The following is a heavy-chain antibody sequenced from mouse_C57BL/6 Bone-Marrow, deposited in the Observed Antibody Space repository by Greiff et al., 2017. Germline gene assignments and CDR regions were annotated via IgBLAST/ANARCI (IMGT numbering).Heavy chain of an antibody. CDR1: GYTFTSYW. CDR2: INPSSGYT. V-gene: IGHV1-7*01. J-gene: IGHJ4*01. CDR3: ARVWEGYYYAMDY. D-gene: IGHD4-1*01. Sequence: QVQLQQSGAELAKPGASVKLSCKASGYTFTSYWMHWVKQRPGQGLEWIGYINPSSGYTKYNQKFKDKATLTADKSSSTAYMQLSSLTYDDSAVYYCARVWEGYYYAMDYWGQGTSVTVSS.